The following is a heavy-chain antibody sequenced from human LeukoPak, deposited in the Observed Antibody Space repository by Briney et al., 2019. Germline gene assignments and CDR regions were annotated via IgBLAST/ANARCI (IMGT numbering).Heavy chain of an antibody. CDR1: GFTFSSFA. V-gene: IGHV3-30*18. Sequence: GGSLRLSCAASGFTFSSFAMHWLRQAPGRGPEWAAVISYDGSAKFYADSVRGRFTISRDDSKNTLYLQMNSLRPEDTAIYYCVKGSVAYTGGHFDYWGQGTLVTVSS. CDR2: ISYDGSAK. CDR3: VKGSVAYTGGHFDY. D-gene: IGHD2-15*01. J-gene: IGHJ4*02.